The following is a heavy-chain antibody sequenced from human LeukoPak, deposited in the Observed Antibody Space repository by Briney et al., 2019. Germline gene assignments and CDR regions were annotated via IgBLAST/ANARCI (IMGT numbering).Heavy chain of an antibody. Sequence: PGRSLRLSCAASGFTFDDYAMHWVRQAPGKGLEWVSGISWNSGSIGYADSVKGRFTISRDNAKNSLYLQMNSLRAEDTALYYCAKDQIPNYYDSSGYLFDYWGQRTLVTVSS. V-gene: IGHV3-9*01. CDR3: AKDQIPNYYDSSGYLFDY. D-gene: IGHD3-22*01. CDR2: ISWNSGSI. CDR1: GFTFDDYA. J-gene: IGHJ4*02.